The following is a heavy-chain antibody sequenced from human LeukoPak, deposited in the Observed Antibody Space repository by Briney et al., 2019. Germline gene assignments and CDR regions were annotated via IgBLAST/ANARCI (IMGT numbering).Heavy chain of an antibody. V-gene: IGHV1-46*01. D-gene: IGHD6-19*01. CDR3: ARAAEQWITVDYMDV. CDR2: INPSGGST. J-gene: IGHJ6*03. Sequence: ASVKVSCKASGYTFTSYYMHWVRQAPGQGLEWMGIINPSGGSTSYAQKFQGRVTMTRDMSTSTVYMELSSLRSEDTAVYYCARAAEQWITVDYMDVWGKGTTVTVSS. CDR1: GYTFTSYY.